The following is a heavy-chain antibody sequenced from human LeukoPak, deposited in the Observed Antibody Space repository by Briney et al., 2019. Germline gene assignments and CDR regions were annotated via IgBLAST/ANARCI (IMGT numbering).Heavy chain of an antibody. J-gene: IGHJ6*02. V-gene: IGHV1-69*04. Sequence: VASVKVSCKASGGTFSSYAISWVRQAPGQGLEWMGRIIPILGIANYAQKLQGRVTITADKSTSTAYMELSSLRSEDTAVYYCARDPIISTPSVYGDYYYYYYGMDVWGQGTTVTVSS. CDR2: IIPILGIA. D-gene: IGHD4-17*01. CDR3: ARDPIISTPSVYGDYYYYYYGMDV. CDR1: GGTFSSYA.